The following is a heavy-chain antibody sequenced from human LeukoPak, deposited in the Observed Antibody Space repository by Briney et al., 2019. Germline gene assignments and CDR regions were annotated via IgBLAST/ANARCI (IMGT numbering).Heavy chain of an antibody. CDR2: ISSDGSST. CDR3: ARDYGEGGYYFDY. CDR1: GFTFSTYW. V-gene: IGHV3-74*01. D-gene: IGHD4-17*01. J-gene: IGHJ4*02. Sequence: GSLRLPCAASGFTFSTYWMHWVRQAPGKGLVWLSHISSDGSSTNYADSVKGRFTISRDNAKNTLYLQMNSLRAEDTAVYYCARDYGEGGYYFDYWGQGTLVTVSS.